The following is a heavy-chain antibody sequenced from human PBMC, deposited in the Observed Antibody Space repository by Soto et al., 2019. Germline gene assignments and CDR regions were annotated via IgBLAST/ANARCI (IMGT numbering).Heavy chain of an antibody. Sequence: QVQLVQSGAEVKKPGSSVKVSCKASGGTFSSSPFSWVRQAPGQGLAWMGTIIPIFGSTNYAPRFQGRITISAAESTGTVYMALASMRADDRAVYYCARVFSSAWYEACAIWGQGTLVTASS. CDR1: GGTFSSSP. CDR3: ARVFSSAWYEACAI. D-gene: IGHD6-19*01. J-gene: IGHJ3*02. CDR2: IIPIFGST. V-gene: IGHV1-69*18.